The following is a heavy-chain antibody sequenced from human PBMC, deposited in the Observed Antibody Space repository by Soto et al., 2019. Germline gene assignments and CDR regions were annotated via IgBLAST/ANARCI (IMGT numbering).Heavy chain of an antibody. CDR3: AREVVVAADYYYYYMDV. V-gene: IGHV4-39*07. D-gene: IGHD2-15*01. Sequence: SETLSLTCTVSGGSISSSSYYWGWIRQPPGKGLEWIGSIYYSGSTYYNPSLKSRVTISVDTSKNQFSLKLSSVTAADTAVYYCAREVVVAADYYYYYMDVWGKGTTVTVS. CDR2: IYYSGST. J-gene: IGHJ6*03. CDR1: GGSISSSSYY.